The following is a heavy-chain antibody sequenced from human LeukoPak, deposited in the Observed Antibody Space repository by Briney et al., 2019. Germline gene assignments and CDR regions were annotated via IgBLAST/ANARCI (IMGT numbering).Heavy chain of an antibody. CDR1: GFTFDDYG. CDR2: INWNGGST. D-gene: IGHD6-6*01. CDR3: ARDPYSSSSFDF. J-gene: IGHJ4*02. V-gene: IGHV3-20*04. Sequence: GGSLRLSCAASGFTFDDYGMSWVRQAPGKGLEWVSGINWNGGSTGYADSVKGRFTISRDNAKNSLYLQMNSLRAEDTAVYYCARDPYSSSSFDFWGQGTLVTVSS.